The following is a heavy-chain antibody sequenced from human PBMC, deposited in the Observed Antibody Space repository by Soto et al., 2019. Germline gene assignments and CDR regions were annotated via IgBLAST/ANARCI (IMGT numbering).Heavy chain of an antibody. CDR2: INHSGST. Sequence: SETLSLTCAVYGGSFSGYYWSWIRQPPGKGLEWIGEINHSGSTNYNPSLKSRVTISVDTSKNQFSLKLSSVTAADTAVYYCARGLNPPYCSGGSCYLDYWGQGTLVTVSS. J-gene: IGHJ4*02. CDR1: GGSFSGYY. CDR3: ARGLNPPYCSGGSCYLDY. V-gene: IGHV4-34*01. D-gene: IGHD2-15*01.